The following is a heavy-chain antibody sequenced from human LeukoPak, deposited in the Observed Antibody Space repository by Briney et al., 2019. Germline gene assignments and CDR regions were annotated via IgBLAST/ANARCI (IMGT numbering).Heavy chain of an antibody. V-gene: IGHV3-15*01. CDR1: GFTFSNAW. Sequence: GGSLRLSCAASGFTFSNAWMSWVRQAPGKGLEWVGRIKSKTDGGTTDYAAPVKGRFTISRDDSKNTLYLQMNSLKTEDTAVYYCTTWAIAVAGCDYWGQGTLVTVSS. CDR2: IKSKTDGGTT. J-gene: IGHJ4*02. D-gene: IGHD6-19*01. CDR3: TTWAIAVAGCDY.